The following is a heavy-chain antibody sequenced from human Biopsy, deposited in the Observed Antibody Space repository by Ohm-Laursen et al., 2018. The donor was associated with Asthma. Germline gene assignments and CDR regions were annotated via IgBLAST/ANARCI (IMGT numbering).Heavy chain of an antibody. CDR1: GDSITSGGCC. Sequence: SDTLSLTWPVSGDSITSGGCCWNWIRQHPGKGLEWIGYIHHIGTSYFNPSLKSRVSFSRDTSKNQFSLRLSSVTAADTAMYYCARIPRRSGSYFVDYWGQGTLVTVSS. D-gene: IGHD3-22*01. J-gene: IGHJ4*02. CDR2: IHHIGTS. CDR3: ARIPRRSGSYFVDY. V-gene: IGHV4-31*02.